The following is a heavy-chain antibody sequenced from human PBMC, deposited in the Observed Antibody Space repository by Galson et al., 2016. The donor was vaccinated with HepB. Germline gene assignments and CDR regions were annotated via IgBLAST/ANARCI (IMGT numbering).Heavy chain of an antibody. Sequence: SLRLSCAASGFTFSTYGMHWVRQAPGKGLEWVAVISYDGKNEYYAEYLKGRFTISRDNSKNTLYLQISSLRAEDTAVYYCAKDPRDYYYYFMEVRGRGTTVIVSS. CDR1: GFTFSTYG. J-gene: IGHJ6*03. D-gene: IGHD2-21*01. CDR3: AKDPRDYYYYFMEV. CDR2: ISYDGKNE. V-gene: IGHV3-30*18.